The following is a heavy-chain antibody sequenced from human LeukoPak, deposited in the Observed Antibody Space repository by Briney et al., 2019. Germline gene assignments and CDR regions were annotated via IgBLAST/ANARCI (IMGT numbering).Heavy chain of an antibody. CDR2: ISDSGST. CDR1: GGSIRSYY. D-gene: IGHD3/OR15-3a*01. CDR3: ARLDWSNWCFDL. J-gene: IGHJ2*01. Sequence: PSETLSLTCTVSGGSIRSYYWSWIRQPPGKRLEWIGYISDSGSTNYNPSLKSRVTISVDTPKSQFSLNLSSVTAADTAVYYCARLDWSNWCFDLWGRGTLVIVSS. V-gene: IGHV4-59*08.